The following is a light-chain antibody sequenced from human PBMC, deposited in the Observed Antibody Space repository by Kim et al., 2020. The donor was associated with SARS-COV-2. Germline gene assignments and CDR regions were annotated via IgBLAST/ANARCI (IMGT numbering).Light chain of an antibody. CDR2: DAA. CDR1: QSLGTY. V-gene: IGKV3-11*01. Sequence: ATLSLTPGESATVPCRAIQSLGTYFAWNQQQPGHAPRLLINDAANRATVIPARFRGRGSGTDFTLTIGTLEPEDSAVYYFQQRGNFGQGTRLEIK. J-gene: IGKJ5*01. CDR3: QQRGN.